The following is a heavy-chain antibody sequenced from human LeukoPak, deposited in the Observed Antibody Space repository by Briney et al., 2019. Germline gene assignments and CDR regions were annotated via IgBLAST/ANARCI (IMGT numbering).Heavy chain of an antibody. Sequence: SGGSLRLSCAASGFTFSSYGMHWVRQAPGKGLEWVAFIRYDGSNKYYADSVKGRFTVSRDNSKNTLYLQMNSLRAEDTAVYYCAKDAEDIVVVPAATDFDYWGQGTLVTVSS. CDR3: AKDAEDIVVVPAATDFDY. CDR1: GFTFSSYG. J-gene: IGHJ4*02. CDR2: IRYDGSNK. V-gene: IGHV3-30*02. D-gene: IGHD2-2*01.